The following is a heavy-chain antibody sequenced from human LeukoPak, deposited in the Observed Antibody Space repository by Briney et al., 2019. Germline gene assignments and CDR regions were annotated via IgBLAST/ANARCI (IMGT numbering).Heavy chain of an antibody. CDR1: GGTFSSYA. D-gene: IGHD1-26*01. CDR2: IIPIFGTA. CDR3: ARDLVGTTTVPDY. J-gene: IGHJ4*02. Sequence: ASVKVSCKASGGTFSSYAISWVRQAPGQGLEWMGGIIPIFGTANYAQKFQGRVTIAADESTSTAYMELRSLRSDDTAVYYCARDLVGTTTVPDYWGQGTLVTVSS. V-gene: IGHV1-69*13.